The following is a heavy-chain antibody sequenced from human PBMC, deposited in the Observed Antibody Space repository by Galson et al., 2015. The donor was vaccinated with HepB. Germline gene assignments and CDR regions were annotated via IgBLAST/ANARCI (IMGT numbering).Heavy chain of an antibody. D-gene: IGHD1-26*01. Sequence: SLRLSCAASGFTFSDYYMSWIRQAPGKGLEWVSYISSSSSYTNYADSVKGRFTISRDNAKNSLYLQMNSLRAEDTAVYYCARGGPLGGPVDYWGQGTLVTVSS. CDR1: GFTFSDYY. CDR3: ARGGPLGGPVDY. V-gene: IGHV3-11*05. J-gene: IGHJ4*02. CDR2: ISSSSSYT.